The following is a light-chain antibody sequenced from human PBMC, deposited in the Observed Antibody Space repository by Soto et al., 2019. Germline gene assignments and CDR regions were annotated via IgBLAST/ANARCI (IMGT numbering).Light chain of an antibody. CDR1: SGHSSYA. CDR2: LNSDGSH. J-gene: IGLJ3*02. CDR3: QTWATGIRV. V-gene: IGLV4-69*01. Sequence: QSVLTQSPSASASLGASVKLSCTLNSGHSSYAIAWHQQQPEKGPRYLMKLNSDGSHYQGDGIPDRFSGSSSGAERYLTISSLQSEDEADYYCQTWATGIRVFGGGTKVTVL.